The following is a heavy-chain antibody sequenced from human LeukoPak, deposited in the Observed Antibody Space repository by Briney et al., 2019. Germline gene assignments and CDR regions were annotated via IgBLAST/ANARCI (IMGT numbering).Heavy chain of an antibody. V-gene: IGHV5-51*01. CDR1: GYSFTNYW. Sequence: GESLKISCKGSGYSFTNYWIGWVRQMPGKGLEWMGIIYPGDSDTRYSPSFQGQVTFSADKSISTTYLQWSSLRASDTAMYYCARTLTTDIDYWGQGTLVTVSS. J-gene: IGHJ4*02. CDR2: IYPGDSDT. D-gene: IGHD4-11*01. CDR3: ARTLTTDIDY.